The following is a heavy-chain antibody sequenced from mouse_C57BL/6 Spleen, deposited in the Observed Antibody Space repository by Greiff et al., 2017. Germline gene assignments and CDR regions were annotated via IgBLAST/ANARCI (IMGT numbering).Heavy chain of an antibody. J-gene: IGHJ1*03. D-gene: IGHD1-1*01. CDR1: GFTFSDYG. V-gene: IGHV5-17*01. CDR2: ISSGSSTI. CDR3: ARPYGSSYHWYFDV. Sequence: EVKLVESGGGLVKPGGSLKLSCAASGFTFSDYGMHWVRQAPEKGLAWVAYISSGSSTIYYAATVKGRFTISRDNAKNTLFLQMTSLRSEDTAMYYWARPYGSSYHWYFDVWGTGTTVTVSS.